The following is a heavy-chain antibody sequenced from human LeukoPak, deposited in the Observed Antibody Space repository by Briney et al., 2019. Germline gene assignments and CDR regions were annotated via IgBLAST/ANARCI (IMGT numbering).Heavy chain of an antibody. D-gene: IGHD3-22*01. J-gene: IGHJ4*02. CDR1: GYTFTSCG. CDR2: ISAYNGNT. Sequence: ASVKVSCKASGYTFTSCGISWVRQAPGRGLEWMGWISAYNGNTNYAQKLQGRVTMTTDTSTSTAYMELRSLRSDDTAVYYCAREKYYYDSSGSGEFDYWGQGTLVTVSS. CDR3: AREKYYYDSSGSGEFDY. V-gene: IGHV1-18*01.